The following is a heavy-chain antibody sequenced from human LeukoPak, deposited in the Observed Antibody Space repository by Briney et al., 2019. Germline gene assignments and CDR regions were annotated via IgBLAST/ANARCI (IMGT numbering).Heavy chain of an antibody. Sequence: ASVKVSCKASGYTFTSYAMHWVRQAPGQRLEWMGWINAGNSNTKYSQKFQGRVTITRDTSASTAYMELSSLRSEDTAVYYCARAGYSWVYWGQGTLVTVSS. CDR1: GYTFTSYA. J-gene: IGHJ4*02. V-gene: IGHV1-3*01. D-gene: IGHD5-18*01. CDR3: ARAGYSWVY. CDR2: INAGNSNT.